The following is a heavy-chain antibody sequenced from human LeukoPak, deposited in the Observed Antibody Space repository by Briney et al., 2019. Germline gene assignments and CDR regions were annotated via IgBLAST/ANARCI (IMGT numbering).Heavy chain of an antibody. V-gene: IGHV3-66*01. Sequence: PGGSLRLSCAASGFTFSSYNMSWVRQAPGKGLEWVSVIYSGGSTYYADSVKGRFTTSRDNSKNTLYLQMNSLRAEDTAVYYCARGGSYLSAFDIWGQGTMVTVSS. CDR1: GFTFSSYN. D-gene: IGHD1-26*01. J-gene: IGHJ3*02. CDR3: ARGGSYLSAFDI. CDR2: IYSGGST.